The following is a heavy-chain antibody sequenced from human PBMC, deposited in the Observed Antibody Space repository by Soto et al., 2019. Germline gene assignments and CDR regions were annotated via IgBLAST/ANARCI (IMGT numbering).Heavy chain of an antibody. CDR3: ARSSQWLVGGLDD. D-gene: IGHD6-19*01. CDR1: GFTFSSYS. Sequence: GGSLRLSCAASGFTFSSYSMNWVRQAPGKGLEWVSYISSSSSTIYYADSVKGRFTISRDNAKNSLYLQMNSLRAEDTAVYYCARSSQWLVGGLDDWGQGTLVTVSS. V-gene: IGHV3-48*01. J-gene: IGHJ4*02. CDR2: ISSSSSTI.